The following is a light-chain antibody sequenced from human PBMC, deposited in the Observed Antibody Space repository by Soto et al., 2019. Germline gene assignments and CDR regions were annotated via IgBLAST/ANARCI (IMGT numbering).Light chain of an antibody. V-gene: IGKV3-15*01. J-gene: IGKJ1*01. Sequence: EIGMTQSPATLSVSPGERTTLSCRASQSVNSNLAWYQQKPGQAPRLLIYGASTRATGIPARFSGSGSGTDFTLTISSLQSEDFAVYYCQQCDNWPRTFGQGTKVDNK. CDR2: GAS. CDR3: QQCDNWPRT. CDR1: QSVNSN.